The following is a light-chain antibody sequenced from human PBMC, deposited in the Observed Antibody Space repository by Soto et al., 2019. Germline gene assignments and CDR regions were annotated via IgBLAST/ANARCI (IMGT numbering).Light chain of an antibody. CDR3: QQYSDWPLT. V-gene: IGKV3-15*01. CDR1: QTLYNN. CDR2: GAS. J-gene: IGKJ4*01. Sequence: EIVMTQSPATLSVSPGERATLSCRASQTLYNNLAWYQQKLGQAPRLLIYGASASATAIPARFSGSGSGTEFTLTISGLQSEEFAIYYCQQYSDWPLTFGGGTKVEIK.